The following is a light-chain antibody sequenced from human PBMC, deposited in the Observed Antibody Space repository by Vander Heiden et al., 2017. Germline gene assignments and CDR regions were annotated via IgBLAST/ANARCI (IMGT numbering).Light chain of an antibody. CDR2: WAS. V-gene: IGKV4-1*01. Sequence: DIVMTQSPDSLAVSLGGWATINCKPSQSVLHRSNNKNYLAWYQQKPRPPPKLIICWASTRECGVPGRFSGSGSGTDFTLTISSLQAEDVAVYYCQQYYSTPRTFGQGTKVEIK. J-gene: IGKJ1*01. CDR3: QQYYSTPRT. CDR1: QSVLHRSNNKNY.